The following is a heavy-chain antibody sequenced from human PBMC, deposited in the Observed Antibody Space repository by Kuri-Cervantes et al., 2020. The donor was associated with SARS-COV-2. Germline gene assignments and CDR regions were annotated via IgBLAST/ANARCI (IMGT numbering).Heavy chain of an antibody. J-gene: IGHJ4*02. V-gene: IGHV7-4-1*02. Sequence: PVNVSCKASGYTFTSYGISWVRQAPGQGLEWMGWINTNTGNPTYAQGFTGRFVFSLDTSVSTAYLQISSLKAEDTAVYYCARSRRQQGIDYWGQGTLVTVSS. CDR2: INTNTGNP. CDR1: GYTFTSYG. D-gene: IGHD6-13*01. CDR3: ARSRRQQGIDY.